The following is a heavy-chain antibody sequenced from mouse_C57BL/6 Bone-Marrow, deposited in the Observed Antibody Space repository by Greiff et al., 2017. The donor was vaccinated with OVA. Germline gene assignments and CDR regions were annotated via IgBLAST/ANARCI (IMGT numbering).Heavy chain of an antibody. J-gene: IGHJ3*01. CDR3: ARSGYYGYIWFAY. D-gene: IGHD2-2*01. CDR2: IDPSDSYT. V-gene: IGHV1-59*01. CDR1: GYTFTSYW. Sequence: QVQLQQPGAELVRPGTSVTLSCKASGYTFTSYWMHWVKQRPGQGLEWIGVIDPSDSYTNYNQKFKGKATLTVDTSSSTAYMQLSSLTSEDSAVYYCARSGYYGYIWFAYWGQGTLVTVSA.